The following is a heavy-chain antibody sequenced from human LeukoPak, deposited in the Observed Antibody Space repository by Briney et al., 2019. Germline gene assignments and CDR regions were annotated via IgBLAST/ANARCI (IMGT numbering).Heavy chain of an antibody. CDR1: GGSISSYY. CDR3: AREGLQDYVYFDH. J-gene: IGHJ4*02. D-gene: IGHD4-17*01. CDR2: INYSGST. V-gene: IGHV4-59*01. Sequence: SETLSLTCTVSGGSISSYYWSWIRQPPGKGLEWIGYINYSGSTNYNPSLKSRVTMSVGTSKNQFSLKLSSVTAADTAMYYCAREGLQDYVYFDHWGQGSLVTVSS.